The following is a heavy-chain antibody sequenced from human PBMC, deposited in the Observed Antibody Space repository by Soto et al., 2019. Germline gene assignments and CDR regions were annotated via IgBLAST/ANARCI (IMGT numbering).Heavy chain of an antibody. J-gene: IGHJ3*02. Sequence: SETLSLTCTVSGGSISSYYWSWIRQPPGKGLEWIGYIYYSGSTNYNPSLKSRVTISVDTSKNQFSLKLSSVTAADTAVYYCARGRGGDIVVVPAARGMVAFDIWGQGTMVT. V-gene: IGHV4-59*01. CDR3: ARGRGGDIVVVPAARGMVAFDI. CDR2: IYYSGST. CDR1: GGSISSYY. D-gene: IGHD2-2*01.